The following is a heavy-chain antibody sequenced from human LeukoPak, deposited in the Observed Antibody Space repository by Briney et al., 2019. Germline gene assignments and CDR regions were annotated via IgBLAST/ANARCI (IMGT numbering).Heavy chain of an antibody. CDR3: ANPTLDT. J-gene: IGHJ3*02. CDR1: GFTFDDYA. Sequence: GRSLRLSCAASGFTFDDYAMHWVRHAPGKGLEWVSGISWNSGSIGYADSVKGRFTISRDNAKNSLYLQMNSLRAEDTALYYCANPTLDTWGQGTMVTVSS. CDR2: ISWNSGSI. V-gene: IGHV3-9*01.